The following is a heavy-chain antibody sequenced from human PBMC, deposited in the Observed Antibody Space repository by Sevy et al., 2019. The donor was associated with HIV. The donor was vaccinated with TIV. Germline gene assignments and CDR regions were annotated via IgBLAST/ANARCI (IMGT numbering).Heavy chain of an antibody. Sequence: GGSLRLSCAASGFTFSKYSMSWVRQPPGKGLEWVSTLSFGCGEINHADSVKGRFTISRDISKNSLYLQMNSLRAEDTAVYYCAREGCTKPHDYWGQGTLVTVSS. V-gene: IGHV3-23*01. D-gene: IGHD2-8*01. J-gene: IGHJ4*02. CDR3: AREGCTKPHDY. CDR1: GFTFSKYS. CDR2: LSFGCGEI.